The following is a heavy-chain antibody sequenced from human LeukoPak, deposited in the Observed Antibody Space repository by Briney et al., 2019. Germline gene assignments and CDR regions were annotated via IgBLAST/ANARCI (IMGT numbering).Heavy chain of an antibody. J-gene: IGHJ4*02. Sequence: KPSETLSLTCAVYGGSFSGYYWGWIRQPPGKGLEWIGSIYYSGSTYYNPSLKSRVTISVDTSKNQFSLKLSSVTAADTAVYYCAISFSGYDPLYFDYWGQGTLVTVSS. CDR3: AISFSGYDPLYFDY. CDR1: GGSFSGYY. CDR2: IYYSGST. D-gene: IGHD5-12*01. V-gene: IGHV4-39*01.